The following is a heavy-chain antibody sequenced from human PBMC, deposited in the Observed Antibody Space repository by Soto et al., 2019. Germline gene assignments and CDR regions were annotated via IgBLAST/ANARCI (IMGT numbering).Heavy chain of an antibody. CDR2: IYSGGST. V-gene: IGHV3-53*01. D-gene: IGHD6-19*01. J-gene: IGHJ5*02. Sequence: EVQLVESGGGLIQPGGSLRLSCAASGFTVSSNYMSWVRQAPGKGLEWVSVIYSGGSTYYADSVKGRFTISRDNSKNTLYLKMNSLRAEDTAVYYFAREEGYSSGWYRGFFPWGQGTLVTVSS. CDR3: AREEGYSSGWYRGFFP. CDR1: GFTVSSNY.